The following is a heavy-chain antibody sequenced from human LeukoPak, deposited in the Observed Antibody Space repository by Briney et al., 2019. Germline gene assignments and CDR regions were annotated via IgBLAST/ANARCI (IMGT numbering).Heavy chain of an antibody. V-gene: IGHV3-64*01. CDR3: ARDLYYDGSGYYPGY. J-gene: IGHJ4*02. CDR2: ISSNGGST. D-gene: IGHD3-22*01. CDR1: GFTFSSYA. Sequence: SGGSLRLSCAASGFTFSSYAMHWVRQAPGKGLEYVSAISSNGGSTYYANSVKGRFTISRDNSKNTLYLQMGSLRAEDMAVYYCARDLYYDGSGYYPGYWGQGTLVTVSS.